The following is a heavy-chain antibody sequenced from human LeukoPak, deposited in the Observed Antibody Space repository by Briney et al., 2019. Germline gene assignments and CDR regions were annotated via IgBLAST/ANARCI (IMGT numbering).Heavy chain of an antibody. CDR1: GFSFTSFA. CDR2: MSGSGDTT. Sequence: GGSLRLSCAGSGFSFTSFAMSWVRQAPGRGLEWVSAMSGSGDTTYYADSVKGRFTISRDNSKNTLYLQMNSLRAEDTAVYYCARVGRITMVRGAYYFDYWGQGTLVTVSS. V-gene: IGHV3-23*01. J-gene: IGHJ4*02. D-gene: IGHD3-10*01. CDR3: ARVGRITMVRGAYYFDY.